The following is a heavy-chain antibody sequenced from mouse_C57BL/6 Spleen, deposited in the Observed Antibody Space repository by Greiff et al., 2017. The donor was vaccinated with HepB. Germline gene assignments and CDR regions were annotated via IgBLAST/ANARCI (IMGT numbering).Heavy chain of an antibody. J-gene: IGHJ2*01. D-gene: IGHD4-1*01. CDR3: ARDLGTGTFDY. V-gene: IGHV3-6*01. CDR2: ISYDGSN. CDR1: GYSITSGYY. Sequence: EVKLMESGPGLVKPSQSLSLTCSVTGYSITSGYYWNWIRQFPGNKLEWMGYISYDGSNNYNPSLKNRISITRDTSKNQFFLKLNSVTTEDTATYYCARDLGTGTFDYWGQGTTLTVSS.